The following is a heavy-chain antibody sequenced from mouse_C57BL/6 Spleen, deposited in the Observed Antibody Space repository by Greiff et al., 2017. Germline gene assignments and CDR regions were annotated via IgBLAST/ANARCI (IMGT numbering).Heavy chain of an antibody. J-gene: IGHJ1*03. D-gene: IGHD1-2*01. V-gene: IGHV5-16*01. CDR3: ARSYYGPGYFDV. CDR1: GFTFSDYY. CDR2: INYDGSST. Sequence: EVKLVESEGGLVQPGSSMKLSCTASGFTFSDYYMAWVRQVPEKGLEWVANINYDGSSTYYLDSLKSRFIISRDNAKNILYLQMSSLKSEDTATYYCARSYYGPGYFDVWGTGTTVTVSS.